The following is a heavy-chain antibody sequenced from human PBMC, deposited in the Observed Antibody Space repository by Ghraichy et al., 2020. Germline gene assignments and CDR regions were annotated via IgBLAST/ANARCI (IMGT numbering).Heavy chain of an antibody. CDR3: GRGGYIYGSNPVDY. J-gene: IGHJ4*02. D-gene: IGHD5-18*01. Sequence: GGSPRLSCAASGFTFNTYYMTWVRQAPGKGLEWVANIKQDGSEKYYVDSVKGRFTISRDNAKDSVYLQMNSLRAEDTAVYYCGRGGYIYGSNPVDYWGQGIQVTVSS. CDR1: GFTFNTYY. V-gene: IGHV3-7*04. CDR2: IKQDGSEK.